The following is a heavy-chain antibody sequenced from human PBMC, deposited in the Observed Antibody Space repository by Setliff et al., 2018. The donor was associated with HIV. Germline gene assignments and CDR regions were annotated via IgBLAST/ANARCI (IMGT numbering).Heavy chain of an antibody. CDR3: ARRRGVVPAAMDDAFDI. CDR2: SIPIFGTA. D-gene: IGHD2-2*01. CDR1: GGTFSSYA. Sequence: SVKVSCKASGGTFSSYAISGVRQAPGQGLEWMGGSIPIFGTANYAQKFQGRVTITTDESTSTAYMELSSLRSEDTAVYYCARRRGVVPAAMDDAFDIWGQGTMVTVSS. J-gene: IGHJ3*02. V-gene: IGHV1-69*05.